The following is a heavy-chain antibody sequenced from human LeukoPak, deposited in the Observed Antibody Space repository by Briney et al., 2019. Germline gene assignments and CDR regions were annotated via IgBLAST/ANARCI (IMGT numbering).Heavy chain of an antibody. CDR3: ARELLEMATIPFDY. J-gene: IGHJ4*02. CDR1: GFTFSSYG. V-gene: IGHV3-33*01. Sequence: GGSLRLSCAASGFTFSSYGMHWVRQAPGKGLEWVAVLWYDGSNKYYADSVKGRFTISRDNSKNTLYLQMNSLRAEDTAVYYCARELLEMATIPFDYWGQGTLVTVSS. D-gene: IGHD5-24*01. CDR2: LWYDGSNK.